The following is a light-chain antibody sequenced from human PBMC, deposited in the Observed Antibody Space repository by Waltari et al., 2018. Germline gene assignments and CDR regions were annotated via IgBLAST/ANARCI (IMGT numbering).Light chain of an antibody. V-gene: IGLV3-1*01. CDR2: RDV. CDR3: QAWDTNTWV. CDR1: DLGSHY. Sequence: YDLTQPPSVPLSQGQPASFPCPGHDLGSHYASWYQQRPGRPPILLIYRDVKRPSGIPERFSGSNSENTATLTITGAQALDEAAYFCQAWDTNTWVFGGGTNVTVL. J-gene: IGLJ3*02.